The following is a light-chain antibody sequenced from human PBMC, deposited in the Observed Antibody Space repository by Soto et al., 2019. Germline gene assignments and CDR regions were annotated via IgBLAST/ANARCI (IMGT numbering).Light chain of an antibody. CDR3: QQYGTSPPEYT. V-gene: IGKV3-20*01. CDR1: QSVSASF. Sequence: EIVLTQSPGTLSLSPGERATLSCRASQSVSASFLAWYQQKPGQAPRLLIYGASSRATGIPDRFSGGGSETDFTLTISRLEPEDVAVYYCQQYGTSPPEYTFGQGTKLEIK. CDR2: GAS. J-gene: IGKJ2*01.